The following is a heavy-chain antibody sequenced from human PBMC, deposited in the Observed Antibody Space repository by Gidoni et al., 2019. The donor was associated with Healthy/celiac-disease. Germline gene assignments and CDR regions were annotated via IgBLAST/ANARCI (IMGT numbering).Heavy chain of an antibody. CDR2: IYPGDSDT. V-gene: IGHV5-51*01. CDR1: GYSFTSYW. Sequence: EVQLVQSGAEVKKPGESLKISCKGSGYSFTSYWIGWVRQMPGKGLEWMGIIYPGDSDTRYSPSFQGQVTISADKSISTAYLQWSSLKASDTAMYYCARHSDFKARSGWPYYFDYWGQGTLVTVSS. J-gene: IGHJ4*02. D-gene: IGHD6-19*01. CDR3: ARHSDFKARSGWPYYFDY.